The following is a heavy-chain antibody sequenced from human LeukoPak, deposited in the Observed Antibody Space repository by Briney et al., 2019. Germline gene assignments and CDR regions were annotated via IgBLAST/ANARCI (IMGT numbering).Heavy chain of an antibody. CDR1: GASISSSSYY. J-gene: IGHJ4*02. CDR3: ARHWDTAMVYFDY. Sequence: SETLSLTRTVSGASISSSSYYWGWIRQPPGKGLEWIGSIYYSGSTYYNPSLKSRVTISVDTSKNQFSLKLSSVTAADTAVYYCARHWDTAMVYFDYWGQGTLVTVSS. V-gene: IGHV4-39*01. D-gene: IGHD5-18*01. CDR2: IYYSGST.